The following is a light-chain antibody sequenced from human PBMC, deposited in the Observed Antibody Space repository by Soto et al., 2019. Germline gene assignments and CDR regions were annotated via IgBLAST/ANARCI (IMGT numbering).Light chain of an antibody. CDR3: QQYDNWPPWT. Sequence: EIVMTQSPATLSVSPGERATLSCRASPSVSSNLAWYQQKPGQAPRLLIYGASTRATGIPARFSGSGAGTEFPLTISSLQSEDFAVYYCQQYDNWPPWTFGQGTKVDI. J-gene: IGKJ1*01. V-gene: IGKV3-15*01. CDR1: PSVSSN. CDR2: GAS.